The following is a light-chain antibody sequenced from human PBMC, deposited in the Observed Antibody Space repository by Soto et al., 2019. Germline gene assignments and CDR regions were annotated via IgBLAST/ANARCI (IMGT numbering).Light chain of an antibody. J-gene: IGKJ4*01. V-gene: IGKV3-11*01. CDR2: DAS. CDR3: QQRSNWTPVT. Sequence: EIVLTQSPATLSLSPGERATLSCRASQSVISYLAWYQQKPGQAPRLLIYDASNRATGTPARFSGSGSGTDFTLTISSLEPEDIAIYYCQQRSNWTPVTFGGGTKVEIK. CDR1: QSVISY.